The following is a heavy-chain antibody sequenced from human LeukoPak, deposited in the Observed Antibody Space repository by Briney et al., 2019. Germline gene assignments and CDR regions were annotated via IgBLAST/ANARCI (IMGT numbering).Heavy chain of an antibody. J-gene: IGHJ5*02. Sequence: PSETLSLTCSVSGGSISSTSYYWAWIRQPPGKGLEWIGSIYYSGSTYYNPSLKSRVTISLDTSKNQFSLELSSVTAADTATYYCARDHLACCSGGSCYYRWFDPWGQGTLVTVSS. CDR2: IYYSGST. CDR1: GGSISSTSYY. D-gene: IGHD2-15*01. V-gene: IGHV4-39*07. CDR3: ARDHLACCSGGSCYYRWFDP.